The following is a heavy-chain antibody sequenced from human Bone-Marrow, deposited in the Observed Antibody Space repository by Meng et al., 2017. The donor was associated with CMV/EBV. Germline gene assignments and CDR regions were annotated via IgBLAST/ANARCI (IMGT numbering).Heavy chain of an antibody. V-gene: IGHV4-59*01. CDR3: ARGEAHDY. D-gene: IGHD6-6*01. Sequence: SETLSLTCTVSGGSISSYYWSWIRQPPGKGLEWIGYIYYSGSTNYNPSLKSRVTISVDTSKNQFSLKLSSVTAADTAVYYCARGEAHDYWGQGTLVTSPQ. CDR2: IYYSGST. J-gene: IGHJ4*02. CDR1: GGSISSYY.